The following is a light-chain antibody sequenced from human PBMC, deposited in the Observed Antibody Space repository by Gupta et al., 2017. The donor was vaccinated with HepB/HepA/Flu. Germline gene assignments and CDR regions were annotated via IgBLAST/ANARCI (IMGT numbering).Light chain of an antibody. Sequence: SSELPQDPAVAVAVGQTVKITCQGDSLRTFYASWYQQKPGQAPLLCLDSGHNRPSGIPARFSGSSSGDTASLAITGPPPGDGADFYCSSRDSRCDLLLFGGGTKLTVL. CDR3: SSRDSRCDLLL. CDR1: SLRTFY. CDR2: SGH. V-gene: IGLV3-19*01. J-gene: IGLJ3*02.